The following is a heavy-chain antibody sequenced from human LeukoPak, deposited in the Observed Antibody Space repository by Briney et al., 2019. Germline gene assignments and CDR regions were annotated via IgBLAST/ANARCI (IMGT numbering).Heavy chain of an antibody. Sequence: ASVKVSCKVSGGTFTSDTITWVRQAPGQGLEWMGGIIPTFGTATYAQKFQGGVTITTDESTSTAYMELSSLRSEDTAVYYCARVMGDSSGYYYLDYWGQGTLVTVSS. CDR3: ARVMGDSSGYYYLDY. CDR2: IIPTFGTA. D-gene: IGHD3-22*01. J-gene: IGHJ4*02. CDR1: GGTFTSDT. V-gene: IGHV1-69*05.